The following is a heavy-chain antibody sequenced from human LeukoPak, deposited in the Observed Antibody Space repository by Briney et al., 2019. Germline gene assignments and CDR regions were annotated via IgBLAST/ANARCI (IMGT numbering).Heavy chain of an antibody. V-gene: IGHV4-34*01. Sequence: SETLSLTCAVYGGSFSGYYWSWIRQPPGKGLEWIGEINHSGSTNYNPSLKSRVTISVDTSKNQFSLKLSSVTAADTAVYYCARGLISMVRGVIIRAWFDPWGQGTLVTVSS. J-gene: IGHJ5*02. CDR1: GGSFSGYY. CDR3: ARGLISMVRGVIIRAWFDP. D-gene: IGHD3-10*01. CDR2: INHSGST.